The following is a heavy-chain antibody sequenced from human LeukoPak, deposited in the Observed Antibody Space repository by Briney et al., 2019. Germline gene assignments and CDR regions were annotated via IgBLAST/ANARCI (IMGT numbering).Heavy chain of an antibody. Sequence: SETLSLTCTVSGGSISSYYWSWLRQPPGKGLEWIGYIYYSGSTNYNPSLKSRVTISVDTSKNQFSLKLSSVTAADTAVYYCARVSGYYMSYYYYYYMDVWGKGTTVTVSS. CDR2: IYYSGST. CDR3: ARVSGYYMSYYYYYYMDV. J-gene: IGHJ6*03. D-gene: IGHD3-3*01. V-gene: IGHV4-59*01. CDR1: GGSISSYY.